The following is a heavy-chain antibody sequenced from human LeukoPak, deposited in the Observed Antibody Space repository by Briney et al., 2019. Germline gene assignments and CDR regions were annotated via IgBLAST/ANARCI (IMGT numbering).Heavy chain of an antibody. CDR2: IYPGDSDT. CDR3: ARFHVDTAMGRHGYYFVY. CDR1: GYSFTSYW. J-gene: IGHJ4*02. D-gene: IGHD5-18*01. Sequence: GESLKISCKGSGYSFTSYWICWVRQMPGKGLEWMGIIYPGDSDTRYSPSFQGQVTISADKSISTAYLQWSSLKASDTAMYYCARFHVDTAMGRHGYYFVYWGQGTLVTVSS. V-gene: IGHV5-51*01.